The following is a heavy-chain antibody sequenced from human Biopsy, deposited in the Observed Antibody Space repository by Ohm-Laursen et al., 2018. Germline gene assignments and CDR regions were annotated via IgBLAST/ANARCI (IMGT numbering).Heavy chain of an antibody. J-gene: IGHJ3*02. CDR3: AKGRVGNSGSLDI. CDR2: ITVSADTT. CDR1: GFTFSSYT. Sequence: GSLRLSCAAFGFTFSSYTMNRVRQAPGKGLEWVSAITVSADTTYYADSVRGRFTVSRDNSQNTLYLQMNSLRAEDTAIYYCAKGRVGNSGSLDIWGHGTMVTVSS. V-gene: IGHV3-23*01. D-gene: IGHD1-1*01.